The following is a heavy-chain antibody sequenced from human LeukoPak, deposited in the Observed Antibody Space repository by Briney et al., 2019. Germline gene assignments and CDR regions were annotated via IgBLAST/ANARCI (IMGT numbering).Heavy chain of an antibody. Sequence: QSGGSLRLSCAASGFTFSSYAMSWVRQAPGKGLEWVSAISGSGGSTYYADSVKGRFTISRDNSKNTLYLQMNSLRAEDTAVYYCAKGDFGVANYYYYYGMDVWGQGTTVTVSS. CDR2: ISGSGGST. J-gene: IGHJ6*02. CDR1: GFTFSSYA. V-gene: IGHV3-23*01. D-gene: IGHD3-3*01. CDR3: AKGDFGVANYYYYYGMDV.